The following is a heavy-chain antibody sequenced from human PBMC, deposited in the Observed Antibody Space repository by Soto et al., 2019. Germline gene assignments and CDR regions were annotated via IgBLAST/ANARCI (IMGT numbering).Heavy chain of an antibody. Sequence: EVQLLETGGGSVHVGGSLRLSCAVSGFNLRNYEMNWVRQVPGKGLEWISKISGSNNNIYYADSVQGRFTISRDNANNVLFLKMNSLRAEETANYHCATEELCGADCYFFKHWGQGTLVTVSS. CDR3: ATEELCGADCYFFKH. D-gene: IGHD2-21*02. J-gene: IGHJ4*02. CDR2: ISGSNNNI. V-gene: IGHV3-48*03. CDR1: GFNLRNYE.